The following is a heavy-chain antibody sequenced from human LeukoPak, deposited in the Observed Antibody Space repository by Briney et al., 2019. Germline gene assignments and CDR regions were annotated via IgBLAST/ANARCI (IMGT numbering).Heavy chain of an antibody. CDR1: GGSISNYY. CDR2: IYTSGST. J-gene: IGHJ6*03. D-gene: IGHD2-2*01. CDR3: AREGDIVVVPAAIGYYYYYMDV. Sequence: SETLSLTCTVSGGSISNYYWSWIRQPAGKGLEWIGRIYTSGSTNYNPSLKSRVTMSVDTSKNQFSLKLSSVTAADTAVYYCAREGDIVVVPAAIGYYYYYMDVWGKGTTVTVSS. V-gene: IGHV4-4*07.